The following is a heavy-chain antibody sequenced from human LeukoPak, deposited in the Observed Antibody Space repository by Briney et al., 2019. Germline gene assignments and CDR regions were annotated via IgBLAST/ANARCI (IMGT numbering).Heavy chain of an antibody. Sequence: SETLSLTCTVSGGSISSSSYYWGWIRQPPGKGMEWIGSIYYSGSTYYNPSLKSRVTISVDTSKNQFSLKLSSVTAADTAVYYCARRYDFWSGYSYYYGMGVWGQGTTVTVSS. CDR3: ARRYDFWSGYSYYYGMGV. J-gene: IGHJ6*02. CDR2: IYYSGST. CDR1: GGSISSSSYY. V-gene: IGHV4-39*01. D-gene: IGHD3-3*01.